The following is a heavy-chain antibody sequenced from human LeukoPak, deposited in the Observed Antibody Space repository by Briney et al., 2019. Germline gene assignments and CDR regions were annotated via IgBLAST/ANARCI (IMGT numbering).Heavy chain of an antibody. CDR2: ISHSGIT. D-gene: IGHD4-17*01. CDR3: TRQSGTVTPIDY. V-gene: IGHV4-34*01. J-gene: IGHJ4*02. Sequence: SETLSLTCAVSGGSLSGYSWGWIRQPPGKGLEWVGEISHSGITNYNASLKGRVTISLKKSEIQFSLMLSSVTAADTAVYYCTRQSGTVTPIDYWSQGTLVTVSS. CDR1: GGSLSGYS.